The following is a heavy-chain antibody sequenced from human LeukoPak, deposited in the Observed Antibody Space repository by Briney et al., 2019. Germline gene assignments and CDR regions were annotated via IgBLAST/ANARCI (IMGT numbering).Heavy chain of an antibody. CDR3: ARGHYDVLAASYKWTPDY. CDR2: ITSGGDYI. J-gene: IGHJ4*02. Sequence: GGTLRLSCAASGFTFNTFNMNWVRQAPGKGLEWVSSITSGGDYIYYADSVKGRFTTSRDNAKNSLSLQLNSLRVEDTAVYYCARGHYDVLAASYKWTPDYWGQGTLVTVSS. CDR1: GFTFNTFN. V-gene: IGHV3-21*01. D-gene: IGHD3-9*01.